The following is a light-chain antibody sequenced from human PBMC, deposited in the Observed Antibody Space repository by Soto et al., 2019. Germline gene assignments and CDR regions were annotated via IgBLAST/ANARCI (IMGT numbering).Light chain of an antibody. J-gene: IGLJ3*02. CDR2: NTG. V-gene: IGLV8-61*01. CDR3: ALYMDSGISV. CDR1: SDSVSTNYY. Sequence: QAVVTQEPSLSVSPGGTVTLTCGLSSDSVSTNYYPGWYQQTPGQAPRTLIYNTGVRSSGVPDRFSGSILGNKAALTITGAQADDESVYYCALYMDSGISVFGGGTKVTVL.